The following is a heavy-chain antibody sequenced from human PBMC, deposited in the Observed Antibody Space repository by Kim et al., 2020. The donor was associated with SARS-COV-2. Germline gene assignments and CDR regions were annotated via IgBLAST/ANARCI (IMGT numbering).Heavy chain of an antibody. CDR2: IGTISTYT. CDR3: ARPKGHCSGASCEGAFDI. D-gene: IGHD2-15*01. Sequence: WGSLRLSCAASGFSFSAYYMHWIRQAPGEGLEWLSFIGTISTYTKYADSVKGRFTISRDNAKNSLYLQMDGLRAEDTALYYCARPKGHCSGASCEGAFDIWGQGTMVTVSS. J-gene: IGHJ3*02. V-gene: IGHV3-11*03. CDR1: GFSFSAYY.